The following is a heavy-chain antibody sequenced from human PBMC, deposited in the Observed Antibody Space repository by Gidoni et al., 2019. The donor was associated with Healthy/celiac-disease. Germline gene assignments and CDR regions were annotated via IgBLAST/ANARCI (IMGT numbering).Heavy chain of an antibody. CDR2: IYYSGST. CDR3: ARTGPYSSSWYLGY. D-gene: IGHD6-13*01. Sequence: QLQLQESGPGLVTPSETLSLTCTVSGGSISSSSHYWGWIRQPPGKGLEWIGTIYYSGSTYSNPSLKSRVTMSVDTSKNQFSLKLSSMTAADTAVYYCARTGPYSSSWYLGYWGQGTLVTVSS. J-gene: IGHJ4*02. CDR1: GGSISSSSHY. V-gene: IGHV4-39*01.